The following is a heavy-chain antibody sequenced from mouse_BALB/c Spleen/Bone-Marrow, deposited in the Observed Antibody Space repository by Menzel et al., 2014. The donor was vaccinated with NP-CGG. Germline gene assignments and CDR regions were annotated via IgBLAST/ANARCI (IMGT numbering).Heavy chain of an antibody. CDR1: GFNIKDTY. CDR2: IDPANGNT. Sequence: EVQVVESGAELVKPGASVKLSCTASGFNIKDTYMHWVKQRPEQGLEWIGRIDPANGNTKYDPKFQGKATITADTSSNTGYLQISGLTSEDTAVYYCARGGNTAKWYFDVWGAGTTVTVSS. V-gene: IGHV14-3*02. D-gene: IGHD1-2*01. J-gene: IGHJ1*01. CDR3: ARGGNTAKWYFDV.